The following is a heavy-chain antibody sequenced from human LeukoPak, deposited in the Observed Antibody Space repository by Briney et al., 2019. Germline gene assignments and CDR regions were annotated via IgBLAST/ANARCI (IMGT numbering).Heavy chain of an antibody. J-gene: IGHJ4*02. D-gene: IGHD3-10*01. Sequence: GGSLRLSCAASGFSFRNYVIHWVRQAPGKGLEWVAVTSSDLNVKLYADSVKGRFTISRDNSRSTLYLQMNSLRPEDTAIYYCAREGYYGSGSPPSLYFDYWGQGTLVTVSS. V-gene: IGHV3-30-3*01. CDR1: GFSFRNYV. CDR2: TSSDLNVK. CDR3: AREGYYGSGSPPSLYFDY.